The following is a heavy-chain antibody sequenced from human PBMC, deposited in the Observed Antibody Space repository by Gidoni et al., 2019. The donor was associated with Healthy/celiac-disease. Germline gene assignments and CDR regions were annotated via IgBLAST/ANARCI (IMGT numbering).Heavy chain of an antibody. D-gene: IGHD2-15*01. CDR1: GGSISSSSYY. Sequence: QLQLQESGPGLVKPSETLSLTCTVSGGSISSSSYYWGWIRQPPGKGLEWIGSIYYSGSTYYNPSLKSRVTISVDTSKIQFSLKLSSVTAADTAVYYCARPEYCSGGSCYYFDYWGQGTLVTVSS. V-gene: IGHV4-39*01. J-gene: IGHJ4*02. CDR2: IYYSGST. CDR3: ARPEYCSGGSCYYFDY.